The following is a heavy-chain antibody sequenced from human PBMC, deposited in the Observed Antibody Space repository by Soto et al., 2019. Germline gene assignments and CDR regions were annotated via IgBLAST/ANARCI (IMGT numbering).Heavy chain of an antibody. V-gene: IGHV4-34*01. CDR2: INHSGST. D-gene: IGHD6-25*01. Sequence: SETLSLTCAVYGGSFSGYYWSWIRQPPGKGLEWIGEINHSGSTNYNPSLKSRVTISVDTSKNQFSLKLSSVTAADTAVYYCARAGGHGNGMDVWGQGTTVTVSS. CDR1: GGSFSGYY. CDR3: ARAGGHGNGMDV. J-gene: IGHJ6*02.